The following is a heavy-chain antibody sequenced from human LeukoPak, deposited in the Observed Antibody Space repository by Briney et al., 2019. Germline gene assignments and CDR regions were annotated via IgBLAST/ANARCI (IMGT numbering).Heavy chain of an antibody. V-gene: IGHV3-21*01. Sequence: PGGSLRLSCAASGFTFSSYSMNWVRQAPGKGLEWVSFISSSSRYIYYADSVKGRFTISRDNAKNSLYLQMNSLRAEDTAVYYCARERYSEKNYYYYGMDVWGQGTTVTVSS. J-gene: IGHJ6*02. D-gene: IGHD2-15*01. CDR1: GFTFSSYS. CDR2: ISSSSRYI. CDR3: ARERYSEKNYYYYGMDV.